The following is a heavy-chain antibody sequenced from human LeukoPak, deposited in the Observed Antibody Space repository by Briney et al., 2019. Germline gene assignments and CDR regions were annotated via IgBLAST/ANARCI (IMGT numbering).Heavy chain of an antibody. D-gene: IGHD5-24*01. J-gene: IGHJ4*02. V-gene: IGHV3-30*18. CDR3: AKDWERWLQFMGDY. CDR2: ISYDGSNK. Sequence: GGTLRLSCAASGFTFSSYGMHWVREAPGKGLGWVAVISYDGSNKYYADSVKGRFTISRDNSKNTLYLQMNSLRAEDTAVYYCAKDWERWLQFMGDYWGQGTLVTVSS. CDR1: GFTFSSYG.